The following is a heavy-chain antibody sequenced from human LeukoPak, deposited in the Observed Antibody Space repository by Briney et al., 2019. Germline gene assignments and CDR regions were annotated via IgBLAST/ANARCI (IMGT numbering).Heavy chain of an antibody. V-gene: IGHV4-39*01. J-gene: IGHJ4*02. CDR2: IYYSVST. CDR1: GGSISSSSYY. D-gene: IGHD2-15*01. CDR3: ARQDVVVVAATPDVFDY. Sequence: PSETLSLTCTVSGGSISSSSYYWGWIRQPPGKGLEWIGSIYYSVSTYYNPSLKSRVTISVDTSKNQFSLKLSSVTAADTAVYYCARQDVVVVAATPDVFDYWGQGNLVTVSS.